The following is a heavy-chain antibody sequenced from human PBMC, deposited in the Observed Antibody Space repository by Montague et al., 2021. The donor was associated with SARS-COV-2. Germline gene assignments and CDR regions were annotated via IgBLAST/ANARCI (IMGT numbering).Heavy chain of an antibody. J-gene: IGHJ5*02. Sequence: SVKVSCKASGYIFSSYGISWVRQAPGQGLEWMGWISAYNGYTNYAQKLQGRVTMTTDTSTSTAHMELRSLRSDDTAVYYCARDTVMAPGWFDPWGQGTLVTVSS. CDR2: ISAYNGYT. CDR3: ARDTVMAPGWFDP. V-gene: IGHV1-18*01. D-gene: IGHD5-18*01. CDR1: GYIFSSYG.